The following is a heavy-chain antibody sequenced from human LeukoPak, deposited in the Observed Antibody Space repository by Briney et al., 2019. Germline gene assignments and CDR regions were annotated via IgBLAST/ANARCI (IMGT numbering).Heavy chain of an antibody. CDR3: AREIAAAGTTAYYYMDV. CDR2: INPNSGGT. CDR1: GYTFTGYY. J-gene: IGHJ6*03. Sequence: ASVKVSCKASGYTFTGYYMHWVRQAPGQGLEWMGWINPNSGGTNYAQKFQGRVTMTRDTSISTAYMELSRLRSDDTAVYYCAREIAAAGTTAYYYMDVWGKGTTATVSS. D-gene: IGHD6-13*01. V-gene: IGHV1-2*02.